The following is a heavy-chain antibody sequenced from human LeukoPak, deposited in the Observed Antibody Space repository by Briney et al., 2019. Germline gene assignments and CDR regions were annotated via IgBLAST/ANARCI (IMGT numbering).Heavy chain of an antibody. D-gene: IGHD3-9*01. V-gene: IGHV3-53*01. J-gene: IGHJ3*02. CDR2: IYRGVST. Sequence: GGSLRLSCAASGFTVSSNYMSWVRQAPGKGLEWVSVIYRGVSTYYADSVKGRFTVSRDNSKNTLYLQMNSLRDEDTAVYYCARGGVNYDILTGYWGDAFDIWGQGTMVTVSS. CDR1: GFTVSSNY. CDR3: ARGGVNYDILTGYWGDAFDI.